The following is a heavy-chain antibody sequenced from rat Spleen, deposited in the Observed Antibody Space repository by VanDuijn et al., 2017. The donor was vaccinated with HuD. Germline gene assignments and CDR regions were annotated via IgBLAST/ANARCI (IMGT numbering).Heavy chain of an antibody. V-gene: IGHV5S23*01. J-gene: IGHJ4*01. CDR3: TTLLPGYVMDA. CDR1: GFTFYNYD. CDR2: ISTYGGDT. Sequence: EVKLVESGGNLIQPGGSLKLSCVASGFTFYNYDMAWVRQAPTKGLEWVASISTYGGDTYYRDSVRGRFTISRDNAKSTLYLQMDSLRSEDTATYYCTTLLPGYVMDAWGQGASVTVSS. D-gene: IGHD1-4*01.